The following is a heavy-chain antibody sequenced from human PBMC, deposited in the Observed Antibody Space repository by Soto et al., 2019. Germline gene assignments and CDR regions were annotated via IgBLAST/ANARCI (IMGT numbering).Heavy chain of an antibody. J-gene: IGHJ3*02. CDR1: GYTFTSSG. V-gene: IGHV1-18*01. Sequence: QVQLVQSGADMKKPGASVKVSCKASGYTFTSSGISWVRQAPGQGLEWMGRISASNGNTNYAQKLQGRVTMTTDTSTSTAYMELRSLRSDETAVYYGARERGGGAFDIWGQGTMVTVSS. CDR2: ISASNGNT. D-gene: IGHD3-16*01. CDR3: ARERGGGAFDI.